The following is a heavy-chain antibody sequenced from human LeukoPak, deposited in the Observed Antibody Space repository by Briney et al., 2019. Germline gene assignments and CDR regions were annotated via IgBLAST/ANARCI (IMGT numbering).Heavy chain of an antibody. V-gene: IGHV4-34*01. CDR1: GGSFIGSH. J-gene: IGHJ4*02. D-gene: IGHD4-23*01. CDR2: SNHSGNT. CDR3: ARDPTTVVTLPYYFDD. Sequence: PSETLSLTCAVSGGSFIGSHWNWIRQPPGKGLEWIGESNHSGNTNYNPSLKSRVTISVDTSKNQFSLKLRSVTAADTAVYYCARDPTTVVTLPYYFDDWGQGTLVTVSS.